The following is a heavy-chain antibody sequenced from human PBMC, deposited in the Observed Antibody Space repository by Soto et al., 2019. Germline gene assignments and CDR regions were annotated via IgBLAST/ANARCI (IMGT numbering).Heavy chain of an antibody. D-gene: IGHD2-8*01. CDR1: GGTFSSYA. J-gene: IGHJ3*02. CDR3: ARESDPNGAFDI. V-gene: IGHV1-69*13. Sequence: SVKVSCKASGGTFSSYAISWVRQAPGQGLEWMGGIIPIFGTANYAQKFQGRVTITADESTSTAYMELSSLRSEDTAVYYCARESDPNGAFDIWGQGTMVTVSS. CDR2: IIPIFGTA.